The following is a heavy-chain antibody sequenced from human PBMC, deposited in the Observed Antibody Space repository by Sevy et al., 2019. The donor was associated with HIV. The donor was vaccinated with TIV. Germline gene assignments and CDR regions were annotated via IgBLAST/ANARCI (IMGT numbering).Heavy chain of an antibody. CDR3: AKGRSSGWDGGFDY. CDR2: ISGTGFNT. CDR1: GFSFSNYV. Sequence: GGSLRLSCAASGFSFSNYVMSWVRQAPGKGLEWVSSISGTGFNTYYADSVKGRFTISRDNSKNTLYLQMNSLSAEDTAVYYCAKGRSSGWDGGFDYWGQGTLVTVSS. V-gene: IGHV3-23*01. D-gene: IGHD6-19*01. J-gene: IGHJ4*02.